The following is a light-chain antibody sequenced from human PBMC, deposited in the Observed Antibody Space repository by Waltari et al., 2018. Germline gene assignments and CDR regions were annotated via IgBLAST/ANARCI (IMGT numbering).Light chain of an antibody. CDR3: QQYRNLWT. CDR1: QSLSNW. CDR2: KAS. V-gene: IGKV1-5*03. Sequence: DIQMTQSPSTLSASVGDRVTITCRASQSLSNWLAWYQQKPGKAPKVLIYKASTLESGVPSRFSGSGSGTEFTLTISSLQPEEFATYYCQQYRNLWTFGKGTKVEIK. J-gene: IGKJ1*01.